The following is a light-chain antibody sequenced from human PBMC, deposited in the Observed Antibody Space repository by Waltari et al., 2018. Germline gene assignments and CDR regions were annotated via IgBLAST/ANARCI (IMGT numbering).Light chain of an antibody. Sequence: QAVLTQPSSLSASPGASASLTCTFRSGINVGMYRIYWYQQKPGIPPQYLLRYKSDSDNQQGSGVPSRCSGSKGASGNSGILLISGLQSDDEADYYGMIWNSSAWVVGGGTKLTVL. V-gene: IGLV5-45*02. CDR1: SGINVGMYR. CDR2: YKSDSDN. J-gene: IGLJ3*02. CDR3: MIWNSSAWV.